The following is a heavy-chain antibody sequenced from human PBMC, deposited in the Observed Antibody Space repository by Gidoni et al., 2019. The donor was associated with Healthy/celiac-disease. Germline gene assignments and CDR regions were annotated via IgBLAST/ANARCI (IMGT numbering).Heavy chain of an antibody. V-gene: IGHV2-5*01. J-gene: IGHJ5*02. CDR2: IYWNDDK. CDR1: GFSLSTSGVG. D-gene: IGHD3-10*01. Sequence: QITLKESGPTLVTPTQTLTLTCTFSGFSLSTSGVGVGWIRQPPGKALEWLALIYWNDDKRYSPSLKSRLTITKDTSKNQVVLTMTNMDPVDTATYYCAHTPEGFTMVRGNWFDPWGQGTLVTVSS. CDR3: AHTPEGFTMVRGNWFDP.